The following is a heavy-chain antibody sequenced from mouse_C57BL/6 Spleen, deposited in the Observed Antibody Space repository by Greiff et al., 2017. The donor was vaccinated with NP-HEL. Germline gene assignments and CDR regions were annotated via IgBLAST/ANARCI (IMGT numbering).Heavy chain of an antibody. V-gene: IGHV3-6*01. CDR2: ISYDGSN. CDR1: GYSITSGYY. J-gene: IGHJ2*01. CDR3: ARDRYPGGGTEYFDY. Sequence: EVKLMESGPGLVKPSQSLSLTCSVTGYSITSGYYWNWIRQFPGNKLEWMGYISYDGSNNYNPSLKNRISITRDTSKNQFFLKLNSVTTEDTATYYCARDRYPGGGTEYFDYWGQGTTLTVSS.